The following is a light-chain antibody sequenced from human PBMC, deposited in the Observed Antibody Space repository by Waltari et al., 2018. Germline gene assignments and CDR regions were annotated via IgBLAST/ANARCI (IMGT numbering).Light chain of an antibody. V-gene: IGKV2-30*01. CDR3: MEGAQWYT. Sequence: DVVLTQSPPSLSVTLGESASVSCRSSQSLAFSDGKTYLNWFHQRPGQSPRRLIYKVSNRESGVPDRISGSGSGTDFALKISRVEAEDVGVYYCMEGAQWYTFGQGTKLEIK. CDR1: QSLAFSDGKTY. CDR2: KVS. J-gene: IGKJ2*01.